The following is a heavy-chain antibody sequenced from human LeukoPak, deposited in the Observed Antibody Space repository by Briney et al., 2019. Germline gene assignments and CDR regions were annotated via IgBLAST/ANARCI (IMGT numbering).Heavy chain of an antibody. CDR3: AKRDSAGLHYFDY. D-gene: IGHD5-18*01. J-gene: IGHJ4*02. V-gene: IGHV3-23*01. CDR2: LGKSGST. Sequence: GGSLRLSCAASGFTFSYYAVSWVRQAPGKGLEWVSTLGKSGSTYYADSVKGRFTISRDNSKSTLYLQMNSLRAEDTAVYYCAKRDSAGLHYFDYWGQGTLVTVSS. CDR1: GFTFSYYA.